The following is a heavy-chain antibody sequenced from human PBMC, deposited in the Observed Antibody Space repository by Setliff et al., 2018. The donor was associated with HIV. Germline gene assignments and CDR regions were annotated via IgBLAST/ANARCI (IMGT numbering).Heavy chain of an antibody. CDR1: GGSISNYY. CDR2: IYSTGST. Sequence: SETLSLTCTVSGGSISNYYWSWIRQPAGKGLEWIGRIYSTGSTNYNPSLKSRVTMSIDTSKNQFSLKLNSVTAADTAIYYCARSSRVNCGGDCYLFDYWGQGTPVTVSS. CDR3: ARSSRVNCGGDCYLFDY. V-gene: IGHV4-4*07. D-gene: IGHD2-21*02. J-gene: IGHJ4*02.